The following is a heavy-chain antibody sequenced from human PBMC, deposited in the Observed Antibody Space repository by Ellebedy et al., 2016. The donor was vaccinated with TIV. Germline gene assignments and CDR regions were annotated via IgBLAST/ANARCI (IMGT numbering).Heavy chain of an antibody. Sequence: ASVTVSCXAIGHSYTSHYVHWVRQPPGQGLEWMGTITPSDGGTTFAQRFQDRLTMTRDTSTDTVYMDLRSLISEDTATYYCVRVDGYASSQTLWGQGTAVTVSS. J-gene: IGHJ1*01. CDR1: GHSYTSHY. CDR2: ITPSDGGT. V-gene: IGHV1-46*01. CDR3: VRVDGYASSQTL. D-gene: IGHD2-2*01.